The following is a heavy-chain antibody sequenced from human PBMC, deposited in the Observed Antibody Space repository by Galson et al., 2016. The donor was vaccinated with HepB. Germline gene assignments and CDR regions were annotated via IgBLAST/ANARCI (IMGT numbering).Heavy chain of an antibody. CDR2: ISTRRTT. D-gene: IGHD1-1*01. CDR3: AKERLVRRIFDH. V-gene: IGHV3-23*01. CDR1: GFVFSNFG. J-gene: IGHJ4*02. Sequence: SLRLSCAASGFVFSNFGLSWVCQAPGKGLEWVASISTRRTTYYSNSVQGRFTISRDNSNNTLYLQMTGLRAEDTAVYYCAKERLVRRIFDHWGQGTLLTVSS.